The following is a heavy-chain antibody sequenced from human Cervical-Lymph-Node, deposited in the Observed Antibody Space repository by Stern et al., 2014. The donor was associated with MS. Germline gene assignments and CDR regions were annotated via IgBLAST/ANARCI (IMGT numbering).Heavy chain of an antibody. V-gene: IGHV1-46*01. CDR3: AGTPGIGTYYFDS. CDR2: INPSGGSR. J-gene: IGHJ4*02. D-gene: IGHD6-13*01. CDR1: GNTFMSYY. Sequence: VQLVESGAEVKKPGASVKVSCKASGNTFMSYYLHWVRQAPGQGPEWMGIINPSGGSRNYAQRFQGRVTMTRDTSTSTAYMELSSLRSEDTAVYYCAGTPGIGTYYFDSWGQGTLVTVSS.